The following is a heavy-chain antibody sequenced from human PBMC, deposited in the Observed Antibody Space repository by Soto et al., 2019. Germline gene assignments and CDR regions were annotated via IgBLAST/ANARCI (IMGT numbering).Heavy chain of an antibody. CDR1: GFTFSNYW. J-gene: IGHJ5*02. CDR3: AKFYGGNSAHTSTIDP. Sequence: GGSLGLSCAASGFTFSNYWMHWVRQAPGKGRVGISRSNDQVGSPTDAGSVKGRGTISRDNLKTTLYLQMNSLRAEDTAVYYCAKFYGGNSAHTSTIDPWGQGTLVTVSS. CDR2: SNDQVGSP. D-gene: IGHD2-21*02. V-gene: IGHV3-74*01.